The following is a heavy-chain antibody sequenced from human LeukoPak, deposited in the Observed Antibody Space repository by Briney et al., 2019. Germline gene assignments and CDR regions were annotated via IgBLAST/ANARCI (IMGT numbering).Heavy chain of an antibody. Sequence: GWSLRLSCAASGFTFSSYSMNWVRQAPGKGLEWVSSISSSSSYIYYADSVKGRFTISRDNAKNSLYLQMNSLRAEDTAVYYCARGQASDFDYWGQGTLVTVSS. CDR2: ISSSSSYI. CDR3: ARGQASDFDY. J-gene: IGHJ4*02. V-gene: IGHV3-21*01. CDR1: GFTFSSYS.